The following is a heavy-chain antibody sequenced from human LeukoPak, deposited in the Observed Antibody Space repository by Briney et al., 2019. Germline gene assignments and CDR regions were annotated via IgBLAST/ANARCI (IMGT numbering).Heavy chain of an antibody. CDR2: ISSTTGNI. CDR1: GFTFSSYS. V-gene: IGHV3-48*01. J-gene: IGHJ4*02. CDR3: ARSRTGYSVDY. D-gene: IGHD3-9*01. Sequence: GGSLRLSCAASGFTFSSYSMHWVRQAPGKGLEWVSFISSTTGNIYYTDSVEGRFTTSGDNANNSLYLQMSSLRAGDTAVYYCARSRTGYSVDYWGQGTLVTVSS.